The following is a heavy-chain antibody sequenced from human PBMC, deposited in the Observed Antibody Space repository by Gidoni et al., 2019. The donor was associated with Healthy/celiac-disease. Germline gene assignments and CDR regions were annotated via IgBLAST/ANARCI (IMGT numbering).Heavy chain of an antibody. D-gene: IGHD6-19*01. V-gene: IGHV3-30*18. Sequence: QVQLVESGGGVVQPGRSLRLSCAASGFPFSSYGMHWVRQAPGKGLEWVAVISYDGSNKYYADSVKGRFTISRDNSKNTLYLQMNSLRAEDTAVYYCAKMGSGWENFFDYWGQGTLVTVSS. CDR1: GFPFSSYG. CDR3: AKMGSGWENFFDY. J-gene: IGHJ4*02. CDR2: ISYDGSNK.